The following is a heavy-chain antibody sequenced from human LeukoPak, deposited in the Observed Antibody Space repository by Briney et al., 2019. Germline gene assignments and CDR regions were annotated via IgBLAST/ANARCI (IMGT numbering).Heavy chain of an antibody. J-gene: IGHJ3*02. D-gene: IGHD2-21*01. V-gene: IGHV4-59*08. CDR2: IYYSGST. Sequence: SETLSLTCTVSGGSISSYYWSWIRQPPGKGLEWIGYIYYSGSTNYNPSLKSRVTISVDTSKNQFSLKLSSVTAADTAAYYCAGIWGGDAFDIWGQGTMVTVSS. CDR3: AGIWGGDAFDI. CDR1: GGSISSYY.